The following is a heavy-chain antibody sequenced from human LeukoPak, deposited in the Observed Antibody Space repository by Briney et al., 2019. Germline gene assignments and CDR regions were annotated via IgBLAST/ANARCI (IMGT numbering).Heavy chain of an antibody. CDR2: ISSSGSTI. CDR1: GFTFSSYE. V-gene: IGHV3-48*03. CDR3: ARDIIPAYCSGGSCYGTMLINIGY. D-gene: IGHD2-15*01. Sequence: GGSLRLSCAASGFTFSSYEMNWVRQAPGKGLEWVSYISSSGSTIYYADSVKGRFTISRDNAKNSLYLQMNSLRAEDTAVYYCARDIIPAYCSGGSCYGTMLINIGYWGQGTLVTVSS. J-gene: IGHJ4*02.